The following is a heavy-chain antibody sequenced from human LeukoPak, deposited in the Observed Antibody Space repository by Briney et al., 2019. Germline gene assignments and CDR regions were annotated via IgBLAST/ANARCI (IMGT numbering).Heavy chain of an antibody. V-gene: IGHV3-23*01. CDR1: GFTFSSYA. CDR3: ASGGRYSSGWYGYYFDY. J-gene: IGHJ4*02. Sequence: GGSLRLSCAASGFTFSSYAMSWVRQAPGKGLEWVSSISGSGGSTYYADSVKGRFTISRDNAKNTLYLQMNSLRAEDTAVYYCASGGRYSSGWYGYYFDYWGQGTLVTVSS. CDR2: ISGSGGST. D-gene: IGHD6-19*01.